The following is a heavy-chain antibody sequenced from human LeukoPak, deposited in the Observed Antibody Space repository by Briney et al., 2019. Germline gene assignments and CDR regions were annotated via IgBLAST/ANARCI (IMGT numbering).Heavy chain of an antibody. J-gene: IGHJ4*02. Sequence: GASVKVSCKASGYTFTSYGIIWVRRARCQGLEGMGWISAYNGNTKYAPKLQGSVTMNTHTSTSTAYMELRSLRSADTAVYYSARDTHQYYDFWSGYSLIFDYWGQGTLVTVSS. CDR3: ARDTHQYYDFWSGYSLIFDY. V-gene: IGHV1-18*01. CDR2: ISAYNGNT. CDR1: GYTFTSYG. D-gene: IGHD3-3*01.